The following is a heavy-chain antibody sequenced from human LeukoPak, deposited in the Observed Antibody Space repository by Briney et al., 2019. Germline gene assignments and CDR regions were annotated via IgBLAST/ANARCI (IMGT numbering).Heavy chain of an antibody. J-gene: IGHJ6*03. V-gene: IGHV2-26*01. CDR2: IFSNDVK. Sequence: ESGPVLVKPTETLTLTCTVSGFSLSNARMGVSWIRQPPGKALEWLAHIFSNDVKSYSTSLKSRLTISKDTSKSQVVLTTTNMDPVDTATYYCARNDRYCSGGSCFIKAGDYYYYMDVWGKGTTVTVSS. CDR3: ARNDRYCSGGSCFIKAGDYYYYMDV. D-gene: IGHD2-15*01. CDR1: GFSLSNARMG.